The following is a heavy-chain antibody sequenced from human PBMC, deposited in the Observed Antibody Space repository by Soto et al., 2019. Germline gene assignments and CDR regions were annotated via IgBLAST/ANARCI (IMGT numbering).Heavy chain of an antibody. D-gene: IGHD1-26*01. V-gene: IGHV1-2*02. CDR2: MNPYSGGT. Sequence: QVQLVQSGSEVKKPGASVQVSCKASGYTFTDYYMHWVRQAPGQGLEWMGWMNPYSGGTKFAQKFQGRVTMTRDTSIRIAYMELSRLRYDDTAVYYCARAIKRWEVHYYFDYWGQGTLVTVSS. J-gene: IGHJ4*02. CDR1: GYTFTDYY. CDR3: ARAIKRWEVHYYFDY.